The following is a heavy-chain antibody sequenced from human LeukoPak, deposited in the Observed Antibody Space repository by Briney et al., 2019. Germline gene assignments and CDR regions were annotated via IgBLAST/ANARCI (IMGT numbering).Heavy chain of an antibody. D-gene: IGHD3-3*01. Sequence: SETLSLTCTVSGGSISSYYWSWIRQPPGKGLEWIGYIYYSGSTNYNPSLKSRVTISVDTSKNQFSLKLSSVTAADTAVYYCARVLRFLEWGVSYYYYMDVWGKGTTVTVSS. CDR3: ARVLRFLEWGVSYYYYMDV. V-gene: IGHV4-59*01. J-gene: IGHJ6*03. CDR2: IYYSGST. CDR1: GGSISSYY.